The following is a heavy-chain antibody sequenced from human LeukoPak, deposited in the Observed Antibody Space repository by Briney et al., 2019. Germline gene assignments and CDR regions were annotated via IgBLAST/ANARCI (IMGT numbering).Heavy chain of an antibody. D-gene: IGHD2-2*01. CDR1: GGSFSGYY. CDR3: ARHTPKYCSSTSCSRQYYYYMDV. J-gene: IGHJ6*03. CDR2: INHSGST. V-gene: IGHV4-34*01. Sequence: PSETLSLTCAVYGGSFSGYYWSWIRQPPGKGLEWIGEINHSGSTNYNPSLKSRVTISVDTSKNQFSLKLSSVTAADTAVYYCARHTPKYCSSTSCSRQYYYYMDVWGKGTTVTISS.